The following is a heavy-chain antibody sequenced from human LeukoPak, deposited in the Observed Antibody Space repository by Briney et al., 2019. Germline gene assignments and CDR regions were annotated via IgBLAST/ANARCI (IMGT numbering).Heavy chain of an antibody. V-gene: IGHV4-59*01. Sequence: SETLSLTCTVSGGSISSYYLSWIRQPPGKGLEWIGYIYYSGSTNYNPSLKSRVTISVDTSKNQFSLKLSSVTAADTAVYYCARSTGIQFLDYWGQGTLVTVSS. D-gene: IGHD5-18*01. CDR3: ARSTGIQFLDY. CDR1: GGSISSYY. CDR2: IYYSGST. J-gene: IGHJ4*02.